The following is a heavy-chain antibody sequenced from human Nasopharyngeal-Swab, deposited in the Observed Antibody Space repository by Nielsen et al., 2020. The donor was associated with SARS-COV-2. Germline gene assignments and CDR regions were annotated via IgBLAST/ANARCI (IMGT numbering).Heavy chain of an antibody. D-gene: IGHD6-19*01. CDR3: AKDQKQWLVRGYGMDV. J-gene: IGHJ6*02. CDR1: GFTFSAYS. Sequence: GESLKISCAASGFTFSAYSMHWVRQAPGKGLVWVSRINSDGSSTTYGDSVKGRFTISRDNSKNTLYLQMNSLRAEDTAVYYCAKDQKQWLVRGYGMDVWGQGTTVTVSS. V-gene: IGHV3-74*01. CDR2: INSDGSST.